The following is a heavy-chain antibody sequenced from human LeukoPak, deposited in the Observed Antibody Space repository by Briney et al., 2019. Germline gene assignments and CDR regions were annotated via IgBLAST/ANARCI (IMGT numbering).Heavy chain of an antibody. CDR2: ISYDGNSK. J-gene: IGHJ4*02. CDR3: AKKYDNIGDYLDH. CDR1: GLTFSSYG. Sequence: GGSLRLSCAASGLTFSSYGMHWVRQAPRKGLDWVAAISYDGNSKSYDDSVKGRITISRDNCQNTLYLQMNRLSIEDTVVYYCAKKYDNIGDYLDHWGQGTLVSVSS. V-gene: IGHV3-30*18. D-gene: IGHD3-16*01.